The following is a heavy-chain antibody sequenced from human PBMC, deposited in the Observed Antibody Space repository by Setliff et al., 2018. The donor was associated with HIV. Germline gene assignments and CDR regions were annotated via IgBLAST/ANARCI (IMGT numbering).Heavy chain of an antibody. Sequence: SVKVSCKASGDTLTSYVISWVRQAPGQGLEWMGGIVLMSNTADYAPKFQGRVTIIADKSTSTAYMELSSLRSEDTAVYYCARGQKMYLMITMLGGYYYYHMDVWGQGTTVTVSS. V-gene: IGHV1-69*06. D-gene: IGHD3-10*02. CDR2: IVLMSNTA. J-gene: IGHJ6*02. CDR3: ARGQKMYLMITMLGGYYYYHMDV. CDR1: GDTLTSYV.